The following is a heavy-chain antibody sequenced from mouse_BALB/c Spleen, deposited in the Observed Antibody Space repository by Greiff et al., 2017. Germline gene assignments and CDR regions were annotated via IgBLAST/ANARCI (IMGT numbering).Heavy chain of an antibody. CDR3: ARHSDYDYDY. D-gene: IGHD2-4*01. J-gene: IGHJ2*01. CDR1: GFTFSSYT. CDR2: ISNGGGST. Sequence: EVMLVESGGGLVQPGGSLKLSCAASGFTFSSYTMSWVRQTPEKRLEWVAYISNGGGSTYYPDTVKGRFTISRDNAKNTLYLQMSSLKSEDTAMYYCARHSDYDYDYWGQGTTLTVSS. V-gene: IGHV5-12-2*01.